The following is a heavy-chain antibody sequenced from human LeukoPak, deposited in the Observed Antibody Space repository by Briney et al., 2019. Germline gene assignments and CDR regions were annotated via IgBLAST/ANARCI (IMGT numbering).Heavy chain of an antibody. J-gene: IGHJ4*02. CDR1: GFTFSSYW. CDR2: IKQDGSKK. Sequence: PGRSLRLSCAASGFTFSSYWMSWVRQAPGKGLEWVANIKQDGSKKYYVDSVKGRFTISRDNAKNSLYLQMNSLRAEDTAVYYCARSPGRRLRFFDYWGQGTLVTVSS. D-gene: IGHD2-15*01. CDR3: ARSPGRRLRFFDY. V-gene: IGHV3-7*01.